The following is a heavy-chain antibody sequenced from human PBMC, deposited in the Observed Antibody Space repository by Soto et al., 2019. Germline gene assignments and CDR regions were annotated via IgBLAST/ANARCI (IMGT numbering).Heavy chain of an antibody. D-gene: IGHD3-10*01. CDR2: IYYSGST. V-gene: IGHV4-39*01. CDR3: ARQDYYGSGSRINWLDP. Sequence: SETLSLTCTVSGGSISSSSYYWGWIRQPPGKGLEWIGSIYYSGSTYYNPSLKSRVTISVDTSKNQFSLKLSSVTAADTAVYYCARQDYYGSGSRINWLDPWGQGTLVTVSS. CDR1: GGSISSSSYY. J-gene: IGHJ5*02.